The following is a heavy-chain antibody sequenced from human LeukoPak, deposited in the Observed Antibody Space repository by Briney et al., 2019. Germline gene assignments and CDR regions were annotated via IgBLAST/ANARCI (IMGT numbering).Heavy chain of an antibody. Sequence: SVKVSCKASGGTFSSYAISWVRQAPGQGLEWMGGIIPIFGTANYAQKFQGRVTITADESTSTAYMELSSLRSEDTAVYYCARASLGYCSSTSCPTGGFDYWGQGTLVTVSS. CDR2: IIPIFGTA. D-gene: IGHD2-2*01. J-gene: IGHJ4*02. CDR3: ARASLGYCSSTSCPTGGFDY. CDR1: GGTFSSYA. V-gene: IGHV1-69*13.